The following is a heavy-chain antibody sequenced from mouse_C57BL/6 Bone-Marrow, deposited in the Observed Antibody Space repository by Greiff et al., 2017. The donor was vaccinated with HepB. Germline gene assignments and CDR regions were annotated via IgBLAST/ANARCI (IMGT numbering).Heavy chain of an antibody. CDR1: GFTFSSYG. CDR3: ARRESNYVFYY. V-gene: IGHV5-6*02. J-gene: IGHJ2*01. D-gene: IGHD2-5*01. CDR2: ISSGGSYT. Sequence: VMLVESGGDLVKPGGSLKLSCAASGFTFSSYGMSWVRQTPDKRLEWVATISSGGSYTYYPDSVKGRFTISRDNAKNTLYLQMSSLKSEDTAMYYCARRESNYVFYYWGQGTTLTVSS.